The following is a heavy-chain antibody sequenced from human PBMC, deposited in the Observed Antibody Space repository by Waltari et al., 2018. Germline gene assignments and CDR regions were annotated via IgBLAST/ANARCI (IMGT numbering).Heavy chain of an antibody. CDR1: GFTISNYW. J-gene: IGHJ4*02. V-gene: IGHV3-74*01. D-gene: IGHD6-13*01. CDR3: VRYTSSWD. Sequence: EVQLVESGGGLVQPGGSLGLSCAASGFTISNYWMHWVRQGPGKRLVWVSQINSDGSRTTYADSVKGRFTISRDNAKNKLYLQMNSLRAEDTAVYYCVRYTSSWDWGQGTLVTVSS. CDR2: INSDGSRT.